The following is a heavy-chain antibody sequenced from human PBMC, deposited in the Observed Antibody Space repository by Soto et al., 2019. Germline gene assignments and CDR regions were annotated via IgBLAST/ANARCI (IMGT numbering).Heavy chain of an antibody. J-gene: IGHJ5*02. CDR1: GGTFSSYA. D-gene: IGHD2-2*02. V-gene: IGHV1-69*13. CDR2: ILPIFGTA. CDR3: ARASGYCSSTSCYRWRWFDP. Sequence: VASVKVSCKASGGTFSSYAISWVRQAPGQGLEWMGGILPIFGTANYAQKFQGRVTITADESTSTAYMELSSLRSEDTAVYYCARASGYCSSTSCYRWRWFDPWGQGTLVTVSS.